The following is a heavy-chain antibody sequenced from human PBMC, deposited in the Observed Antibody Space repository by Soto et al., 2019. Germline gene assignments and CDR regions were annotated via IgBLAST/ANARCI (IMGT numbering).Heavy chain of an antibody. J-gene: IGHJ4*02. CDR1: GFIFSNYA. CDR2: ISDNGGST. CDR3: ARGRKYCGPTTCFQYFEY. V-gene: IGHV3-23*01. D-gene: IGHD2-21*01. Sequence: EVQLLDSGGGLVQPGGSLRLSCTTSGFIFSNYAMNWVRQAPGKGLERVSVISDNGGSTYYADSVKGRFTITRDYSKTTIYLHMNSLSPEDTAVYYCARGRKYCGPTTCFQYFEYWGQGTLVTVSS.